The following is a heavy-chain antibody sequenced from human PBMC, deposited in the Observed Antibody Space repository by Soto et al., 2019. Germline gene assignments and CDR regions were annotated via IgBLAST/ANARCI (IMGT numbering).Heavy chain of an antibody. CDR2: ISSSSSYT. Sequence: PGGSLRLSCAASGFTFSNYAMSWIRQAPGKGLEWVSYISSSSSYTNYADSVKGRFTISRDNAKNSLYLQMNSLRAEDTAVYYCARHPPTMVLIDYWGQGTLVTVSS. D-gene: IGHD2-8*01. V-gene: IGHV3-11*03. J-gene: IGHJ4*02. CDR1: GFTFSNYA. CDR3: ARHPPTMVLIDY.